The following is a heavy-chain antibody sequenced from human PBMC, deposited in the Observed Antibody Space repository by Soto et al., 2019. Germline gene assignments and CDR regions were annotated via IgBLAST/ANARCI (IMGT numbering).Heavy chain of an antibody. V-gene: IGHV3-30*18. CDR2: ISYDGSNK. CDR1: GFTFSSYG. Sequence: GGSLRLSCAASGFTFSSYGMHWVRQAPGKGLEWVAVISYDGSNKYYADSVKGRFTISRDNSKNTLYLQMNSLRAEDTAVYYCAKDRGGTYCGGDCYSPGVDPWGQGTLVTVSS. J-gene: IGHJ5*02. D-gene: IGHD2-21*02. CDR3: AKDRGGTYCGGDCYSPGVDP.